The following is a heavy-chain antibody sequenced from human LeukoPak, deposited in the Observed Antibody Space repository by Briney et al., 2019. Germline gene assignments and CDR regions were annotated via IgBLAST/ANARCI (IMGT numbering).Heavy chain of an antibody. CDR1: GFTFSSYA. CDR3: AKDKMDSSSSGEGIFDY. V-gene: IGHV3-23*01. D-gene: IGHD6-6*01. J-gene: IGHJ4*02. CDR2: ISGSGGST. Sequence: GGSLRLSCAASGFTFSSYAMSWVRQAPGKGLEWVSAISGSGGSTYYADSVKGRFTISRDNSKNTLYLQMNSLRAGDTAVYYCAKDKMDSSSSGEGIFDYWGQGTLVTVSS.